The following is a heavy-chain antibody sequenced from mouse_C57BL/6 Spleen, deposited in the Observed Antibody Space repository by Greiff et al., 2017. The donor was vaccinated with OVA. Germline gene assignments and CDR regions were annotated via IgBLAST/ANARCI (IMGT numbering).Heavy chain of an antibody. D-gene: IGHD2-1*01. CDR2: IYPRSGNT. CDR1: GYTFTSYG. J-gene: IGHJ4*01. Sequence: VKLQESGAELARPGASVKLSCKASGYTFTSYGISWVKQRTGQGLEWIGEIYPRSGNTYYNEKFKGKATLTADKSSSTAYMELRSLTSEDSAVYFCARPNYDDYYAMDYWGQGTSVTVSS. V-gene: IGHV1-81*01. CDR3: ARPNYDDYYAMDY.